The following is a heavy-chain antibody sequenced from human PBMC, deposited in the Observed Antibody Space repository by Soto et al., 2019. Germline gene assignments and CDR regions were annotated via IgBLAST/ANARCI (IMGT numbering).Heavy chain of an antibody. Sequence: GGSLRLSCAASGFTFSSYSMNWVRQAPGKGLEWVSSISSSSSYIYYADSVKGRFTISRDNAKNSLYLQMNSLRAEDTAVYYCTTGITLLWFGELSRMDVWGQGTTVTVSS. CDR2: ISSSSSYI. CDR1: GFTFSSYS. V-gene: IGHV3-21*01. D-gene: IGHD3-10*01. J-gene: IGHJ6*02. CDR3: TTGITLLWFGELSRMDV.